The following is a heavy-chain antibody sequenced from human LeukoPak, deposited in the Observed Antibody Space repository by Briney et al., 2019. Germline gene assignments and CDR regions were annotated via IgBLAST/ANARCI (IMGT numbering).Heavy chain of an antibody. CDR2: IIPIFGTA. CDR1: GGTFSSYA. V-gene: IGHV1-69*06. Sequence: ASVKVSCKASGGTFSSYAISWVRQAPGQGLEWMGGIIPIFGTANYAQKFQGRVTITADKSTSTAYMELSSLRSEDTAVYYCAPKVLRSGYSYGFGNYWGQGTLVTVSS. J-gene: IGHJ4*02. CDR3: APKVLRSGYSYGFGNY. D-gene: IGHD5-18*01.